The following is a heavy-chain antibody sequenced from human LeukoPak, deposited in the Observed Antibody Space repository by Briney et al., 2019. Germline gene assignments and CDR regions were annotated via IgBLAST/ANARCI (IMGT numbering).Heavy chain of an antibody. J-gene: IGHJ4*02. Sequence: SGGSLRLSCGASGFTFSNYGMHWVRQAPGKGLEWVAVISYDGSMKYYADSVKGRFTISRDNSKNTLYLQMNSLRAEDTAVYYCTPSFDYWGQGTLVTVSS. CDR3: TPSFDY. CDR1: GFTFSNYG. V-gene: IGHV3-30*03. CDR2: ISYDGSMK.